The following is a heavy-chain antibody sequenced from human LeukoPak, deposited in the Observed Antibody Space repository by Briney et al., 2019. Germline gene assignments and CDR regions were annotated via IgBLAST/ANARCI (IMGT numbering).Heavy chain of an antibody. V-gene: IGHV3-30*04. Sequence: GGSLRLSCAASGFTFSSYAMHWVRQAPGKGLEWVAVISYDGSNKYYADSVKGRFTISRDNSKNTLYLQMNGLRAEDTAVYYCAKATLRYFDWTDLDYWGQGTLVTVSS. J-gene: IGHJ4*02. CDR3: AKATLRYFDWTDLDY. D-gene: IGHD3-9*01. CDR1: GFTFSSYA. CDR2: ISYDGSNK.